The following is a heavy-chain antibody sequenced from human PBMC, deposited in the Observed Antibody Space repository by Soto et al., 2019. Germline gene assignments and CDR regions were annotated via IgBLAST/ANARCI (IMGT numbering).Heavy chain of an antibody. CDR1: GFTFSSYA. CDR3: AKGSGWITSSWFPIIVGYFDY. D-gene: IGHD6-13*01. J-gene: IGHJ4*02. V-gene: IGHV3-23*01. CDR2: ISGSGGST. Sequence: GGSLRLSCAASGFTFSSYAMSWVRQAPGKGLEWVSAISGSGGSTYYADSVKGRFTISSDNSKNTLYLQMNSLRAEDTAVYYCAKGSGWITSSWFPIIVGYFDYWGQGTLVTVS.